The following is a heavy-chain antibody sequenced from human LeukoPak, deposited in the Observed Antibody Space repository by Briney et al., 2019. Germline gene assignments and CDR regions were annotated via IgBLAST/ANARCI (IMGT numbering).Heavy chain of an antibody. J-gene: IGHJ3*02. D-gene: IGHD3-22*01. CDR3: ARRSYCYDSSGLDAFDI. Sequence: KSADTLTLTCAVYVGFLSGYHWSWIRQPPGKGLEWIGEINHSGCTNYNPSLKSRVTISVDTYKNHFSLKLSSVTAADTAVYYCARRSYCYDSSGLDAFDIWGQGTMVTVSS. CDR1: VGFLSGYH. CDR2: INHSGCT. V-gene: IGHV4-34*01.